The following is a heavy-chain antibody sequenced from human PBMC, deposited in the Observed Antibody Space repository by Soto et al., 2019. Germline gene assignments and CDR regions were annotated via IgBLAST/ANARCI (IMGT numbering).Heavy chain of an antibody. CDR2: ISAYNGNT. Sequence: ASVKVSCKASGYTFTSYGISWVRQAPGQGLEWMGWISAYNGNTNYAQKLQGRVTMTTDTSTSTAYMELRSLRSDDTAVYYCARAPPYYYDRSGYAIWGQGTLVTVSS. J-gene: IGHJ4*02. CDR1: GYTFTSYG. V-gene: IGHV1-18*01. CDR3: ARAPPYYYDRSGYAI. D-gene: IGHD3-22*01.